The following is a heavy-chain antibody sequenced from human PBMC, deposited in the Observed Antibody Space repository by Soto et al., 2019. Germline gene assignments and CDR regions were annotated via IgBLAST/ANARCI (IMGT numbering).Heavy chain of an antibody. CDR1: GFTFTSSA. V-gene: IGHV1-58*01. CDR3: AAVSSSIAARRGYYYYGMDV. Sequence: GASVKVSCKASGFTFTSSAVQWVRQARGQRREWIGWIVVGSGNTNYAQKFQERVTITRDMSTSTAYMELSSLRSEDTAVYYCAAVSSSIAARRGYYYYGMDVWGQGTTVTVSS. D-gene: IGHD6-6*01. J-gene: IGHJ6*02. CDR2: IVVGSGNT.